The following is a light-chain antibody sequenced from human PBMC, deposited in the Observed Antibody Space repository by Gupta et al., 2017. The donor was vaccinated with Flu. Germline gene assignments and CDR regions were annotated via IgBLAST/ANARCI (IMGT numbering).Light chain of an antibody. Sequence: EIVLTQSPGTLSLSPGERATLSCRASQSVSSVSLAWYQQKPGQSPRLLIYAASSRATGIPDRFSGSGSGTDFTLTISRLEPEDFAVYYCQQLGRSPYTFGQGTKLEIK. V-gene: IGKV3-20*01. J-gene: IGKJ2*01. CDR3: QQLGRSPYT. CDR1: QSVSSVS. CDR2: AAS.